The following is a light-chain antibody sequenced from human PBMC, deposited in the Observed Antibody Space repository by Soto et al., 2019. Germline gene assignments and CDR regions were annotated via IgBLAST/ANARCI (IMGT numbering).Light chain of an antibody. CDR3: QQYNSYSPWT. J-gene: IGKJ1*01. CDR2: DAS. V-gene: IGKV1-5*01. CDR1: QSISSW. Sequence: DIQMTQSPSTLSASVGDRVTITCRASQSISSWLAWCQQKPGKAPKLLIYDASSLESGVPSRFSGSGSGTESTLTISSLQPDDFATYYCQQYNSYSPWTFGQGTKVDIK.